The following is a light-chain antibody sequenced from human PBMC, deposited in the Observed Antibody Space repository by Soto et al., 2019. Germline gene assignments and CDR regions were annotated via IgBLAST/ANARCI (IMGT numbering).Light chain of an antibody. CDR1: SSDVGGYNY. Sequence: QSALTQPASVSGSPGQSITISCTGTSSDVGGYNYVSWYQQHPGKAPKLMIYDVSNRPSGVSNRFSGSKSGNTASLTISGLQAEDEADYYCSSYTSSSTRFGGGTMLTVL. V-gene: IGLV2-14*01. CDR3: SSYTSSSTR. J-gene: IGLJ2*01. CDR2: DVS.